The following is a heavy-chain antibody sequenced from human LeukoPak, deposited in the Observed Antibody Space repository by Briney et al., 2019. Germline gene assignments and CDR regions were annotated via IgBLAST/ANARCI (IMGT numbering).Heavy chain of an antibody. CDR1: GGSISSSSYY. CDR3: ARYPIAAAGTAFDY. V-gene: IGHV4-39*07. D-gene: IGHD6-13*01. Sequence: SEALSLTCTVSGGSISSSSYYWGWIRQPPGKGLEWIGSIYYSGSTYYNPSLKSRVTISVDTSKNQFSLKLSSVTAADTAVYYCARYPIAAAGTAFDYWGQGTLVTVSS. J-gene: IGHJ4*02. CDR2: IYYSGST.